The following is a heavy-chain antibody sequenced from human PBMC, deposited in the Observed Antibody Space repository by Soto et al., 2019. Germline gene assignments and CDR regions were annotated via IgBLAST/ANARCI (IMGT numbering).Heavy chain of an antibody. J-gene: IGHJ4*02. Sequence: QVRLVQSGAEVKKPGSSVKLSCKVSGGNSNSYSIAWVRQAPGQGLQWLGTIVPLSGTPNHAHKFQGRVTITADPSTNTAYLELSSLRYEDTAIYYCARDWRQMSRGGFFDYWGQGSLVTISS. CDR3: ARDWRQMSRGGFFDY. V-gene: IGHV1-69*18. D-gene: IGHD3-3*01. CDR2: IVPLSGTP. CDR1: GGNSNSYS.